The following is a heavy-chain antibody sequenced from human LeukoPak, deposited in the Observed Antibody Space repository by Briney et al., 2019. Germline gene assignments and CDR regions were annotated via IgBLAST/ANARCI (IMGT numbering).Heavy chain of an antibody. CDR3: ARDNRIVVVPAAGYGMDV. V-gene: IGHV3-11*01. J-gene: IGHJ6*02. Sequence: GGSLRLSCAASGFTFSDYYMSWIRQAPGKGLEWVSYISNSGSTIYYADSVKGRFTISRDNAKNSLYLQMNSLRAEDTAVYYCARDNRIVVVPAAGYGMDVWGQGTTVTVSS. CDR1: GFTFSDYY. CDR2: ISNSGSTI. D-gene: IGHD2-2*01.